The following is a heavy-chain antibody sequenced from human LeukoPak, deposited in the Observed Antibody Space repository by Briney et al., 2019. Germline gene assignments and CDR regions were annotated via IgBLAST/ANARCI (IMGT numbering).Heavy chain of an antibody. J-gene: IGHJ4*02. CDR2: INQSGST. V-gene: IGHV4-34*01. CDR1: GGSFSNYY. D-gene: IGHD6-13*01. Sequence: PSETLSLTCVVYGGSFSNYYWTWLRQPPGKGLEWIGEINQSGSTNYNPSLKSRVTTSLDTSKNQFSLRLSSVSAADTAVYYCARAYSSSWYYFDYWGQGTLVTVSS. CDR3: ARAYSSSWYYFDY.